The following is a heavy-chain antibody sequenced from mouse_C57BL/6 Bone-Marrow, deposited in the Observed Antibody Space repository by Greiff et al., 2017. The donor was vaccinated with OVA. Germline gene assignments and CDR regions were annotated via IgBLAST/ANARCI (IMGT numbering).Heavy chain of an antibody. CDR2: IYPGSGST. V-gene: IGHV1-55*01. Sequence: QVHVKQPGAELVKPGASVKMSCKASGYTFTSYWITWVKRRPGQGLEWIGDIYPGSGSTNYNEKFKSKATLTVDTSSSTAYMQLSSLTSEDSAVYYCARETTVAGFDVWGTGTTVTVSS. J-gene: IGHJ1*03. CDR1: GYTFTSYW. D-gene: IGHD1-1*01. CDR3: ARETTVAGFDV.